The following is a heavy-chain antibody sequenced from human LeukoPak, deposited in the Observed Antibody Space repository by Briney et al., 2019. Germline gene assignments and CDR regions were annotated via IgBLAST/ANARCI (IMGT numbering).Heavy chain of an antibody. CDR1: GFTFSDYY. V-gene: IGHV3-11*01. CDR3: ARARPGYDWDY. CDR2: ISSSGSSI. D-gene: IGHD5-12*01. J-gene: IGHJ4*02. Sequence: GGSLRLSCAASGFTFSDYYMSWIRQAPGKGLEWVSYISSSGSSIYSDSVKGRFTISRDNAKNSLYLQMNSLRAEDTAVYYCARARPGYDWDYWGQGTLVTVSS.